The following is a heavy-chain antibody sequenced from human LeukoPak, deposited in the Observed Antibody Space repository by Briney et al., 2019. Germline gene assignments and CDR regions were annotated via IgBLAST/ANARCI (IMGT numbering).Heavy chain of an antibody. CDR3: ARAPMGYNWFDP. CDR1: GGSFSGYY. J-gene: IGHJ5*02. V-gene: IGHV4-34*01. CDR2: INHSGST. Sequence: PSETLSLTCAVYGGSFSGYYWSWIRQPPGKGLEWIGEINHSGSTNYNPSLKSRVTISVDTSKNQFSLQLNSVAPEDTAVYYCARAPMGYNWFDPWGQGTLVTVSS.